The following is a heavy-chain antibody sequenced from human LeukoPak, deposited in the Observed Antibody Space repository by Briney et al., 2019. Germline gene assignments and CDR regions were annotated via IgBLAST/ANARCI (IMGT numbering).Heavy chain of an antibody. CDR3: AAAERARGLIF. D-gene: IGHD3-10*01. V-gene: IGHV3-23*01. J-gene: IGHJ4*02. CDR1: GVYGKNVV. Sequence: GGYLRRPWGATGVYGKNVVLGWVRQAPGKGLEWVSGISESGDYTRNVDSVEGRLCISRDNSKNTLYLQMSSPRVEDTAEYYCAAAERARGLIFWGQGTLVTVSS. CDR2: ISESGDYT.